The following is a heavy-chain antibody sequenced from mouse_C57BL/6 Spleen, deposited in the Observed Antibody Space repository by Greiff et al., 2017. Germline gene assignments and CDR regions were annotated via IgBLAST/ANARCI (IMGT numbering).Heavy chain of an antibody. V-gene: IGHV5-17*01. Sequence: DVHLVESGGGLVKPGGSLKLSCAASGFTFSDYGMHWVRQAPEKGLEWVAYISSGSSTIYYADTVKGRFTISRDNAKQTLYLHTTSLRFEDTAMYYGARRLITTVVGKAMDYWGQGTSVTVSS. CDR1: GFTFSDYG. CDR2: ISSGSSTI. D-gene: IGHD1-1*01. J-gene: IGHJ4*01. CDR3: ARRLITTVVGKAMDY.